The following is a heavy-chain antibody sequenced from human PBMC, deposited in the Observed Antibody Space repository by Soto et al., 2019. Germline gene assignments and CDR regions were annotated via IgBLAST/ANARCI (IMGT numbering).Heavy chain of an antibody. J-gene: IGHJ6*02. D-gene: IGHD3-3*01. Sequence: SSETLSLTCTVSGGSISNGVYYWTWIRHHPGKGLEWIGYIYYSGSTYYNPSLKSRVTISVDTPKNQFSLKLTSVTAADTAVYYCARDVTDFWSGHEGMDVWGQGPTMTVYS. CDR3: ARDVTDFWSGHEGMDV. V-gene: IGHV4-31*03. CDR1: GGSISNGVYY. CDR2: IYYSGST.